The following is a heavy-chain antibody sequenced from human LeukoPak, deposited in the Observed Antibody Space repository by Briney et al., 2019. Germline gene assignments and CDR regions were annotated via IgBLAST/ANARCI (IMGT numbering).Heavy chain of an antibody. CDR3: ARKQDYGVYNSGGAFVM. D-gene: IGHD4-17*01. CDR2: IWYDGSNK. J-gene: IGHJ3*02. Sequence: GGSLRPSCAVSGFSFVSYCTDWVGQAPGKGLEWVAVIWYDGSNKYYADSVKGRFTISRDNSKNTLYLQMSSLRAEDTAVYYCARKQDYGVYNSGGAFVMWPQGTMVTVSS. V-gene: IGHV3-33*01. CDR1: GFSFVSYC.